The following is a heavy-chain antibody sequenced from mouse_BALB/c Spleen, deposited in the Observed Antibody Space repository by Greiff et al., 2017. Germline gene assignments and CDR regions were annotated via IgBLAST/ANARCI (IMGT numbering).Heavy chain of an antibody. Sequence: EVQRVESGGGLVQPGGSRKLSCAASGFTFSSFGMHWVRQAPEKGLEWVAYISSGSSTIYYADTVKGRFTISRDNPKNTLFLQMTSLRSEDTAMYYCARSYSLDYWGQGTTLTVSS. CDR3: ARSYSLDY. V-gene: IGHV5-17*02. CDR1: GFTFSSFG. CDR2: ISSGSSTI. J-gene: IGHJ2*01.